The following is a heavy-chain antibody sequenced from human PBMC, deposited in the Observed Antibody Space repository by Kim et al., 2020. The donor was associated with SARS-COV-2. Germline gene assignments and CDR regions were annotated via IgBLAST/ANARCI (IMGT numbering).Heavy chain of an antibody. CDR1: GGSISSSTYY. CDR2: IYYTGRS. Sequence: SETLSLTCTVSGGSISSSTYYWGWIRQSPGKGLEWVASIYYTGRSDSNPSLKSRVTITVDTSKNQISLNLTSLSAADTAVYYCAREGAVAGGFDYWGQGTLVTVSS. CDR3: AREGAVAGGFDY. D-gene: IGHD6-19*01. J-gene: IGHJ4*02. V-gene: IGHV4-39*02.